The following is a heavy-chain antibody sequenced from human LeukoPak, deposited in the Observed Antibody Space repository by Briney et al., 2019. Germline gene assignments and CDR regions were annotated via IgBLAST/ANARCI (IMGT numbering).Heavy chain of an antibody. D-gene: IGHD6-6*01. CDR3: ARARDSSSSKWFDP. V-gene: IGHV4-34*01. CDR1: GGSFSGYY. J-gene: IGHJ5*02. Sequence: SETLSLTCAVYGGSFSGYYWSWIRQPPGKGLEWIGEINHSGSTNYNPSLKSRVTISVDTSKNQFSLKLSSVTAADTAVYYCARARDSSSSKWFDPWGQGTLVTVSS. CDR2: INHSGST.